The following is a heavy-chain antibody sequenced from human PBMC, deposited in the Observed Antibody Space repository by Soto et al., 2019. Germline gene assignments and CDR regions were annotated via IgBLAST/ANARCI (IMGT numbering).Heavy chain of an antibody. CDR1: GFSFRSYW. J-gene: IGHJ4*02. D-gene: IGHD4-17*01. V-gene: IGHV5-51*01. CDR3: VVLTMTNMDPVDTATYYCAQNLYGDKSGFDY. CDR2: IYPGDSDT. Sequence: PGESLKISCKGSGFSFRSYWIGWVRQMPGKGLEWMGIIYPGDSDTTYSPSFRGQVTISADRSISTAYLQWSRLTITKDTSKNQVVLTMTNMDPVDTATYYCAQNLYGDKSGFDYWGQGTLVTVSS.